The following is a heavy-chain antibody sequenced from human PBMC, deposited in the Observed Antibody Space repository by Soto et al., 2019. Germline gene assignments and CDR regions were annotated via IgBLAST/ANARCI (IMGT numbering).Heavy chain of an antibody. Sequence: ASVKVSCKTSGYTFTDYYMHWVRQAPGQGFEWVGGINPKSGGPKYVPKFQGGVTVTRDTSTSTAYMELNRLTSDDTAVYYCASEDCRNTNCLKGFDYWGQGTLVTVSS. D-gene: IGHD2-15*01. J-gene: IGHJ4*02. CDR3: ASEDCRNTNCLKGFDY. CDR1: GYTFTDYY. V-gene: IGHV1-2*02. CDR2: INPKSGGP.